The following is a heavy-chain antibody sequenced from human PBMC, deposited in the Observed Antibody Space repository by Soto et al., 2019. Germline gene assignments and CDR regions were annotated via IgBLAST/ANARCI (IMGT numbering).Heavy chain of an antibody. D-gene: IGHD1-26*01. V-gene: IGHV4-31*02. Sequence: QVQLQESGPGLVKPSQTLSVTCSVSGDSVGRGGHYWTWIRQHPGKGLEWIGSIYWTGSTSYNPSLKSRVTISVDRSKNQFSLKVSSVTAADTAVHYCARDAGLASAIDYWGQGTLITVSS. CDR3: ARDAGLASAIDY. CDR2: IYWTGST. CDR1: GDSVGRGGHY. J-gene: IGHJ4*02.